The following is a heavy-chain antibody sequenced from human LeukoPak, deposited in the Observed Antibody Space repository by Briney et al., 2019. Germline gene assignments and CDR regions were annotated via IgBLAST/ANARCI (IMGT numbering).Heavy chain of an antibody. J-gene: IGHJ4*02. CDR2: ISSSSSYI. CDR3: ARDGEYGDYGSDY. Sequence: GGSLRLSCAASGFTFSSYSMNWVRQAPGRGLEWVSSISSSSSYIYYADSVKGRFTISRDNAKNSLYLQINSLRAEDTAVYYCARDGEYGDYGSDYWGQGTLVTVSS. D-gene: IGHD4-17*01. V-gene: IGHV3-21*01. CDR1: GFTFSSYS.